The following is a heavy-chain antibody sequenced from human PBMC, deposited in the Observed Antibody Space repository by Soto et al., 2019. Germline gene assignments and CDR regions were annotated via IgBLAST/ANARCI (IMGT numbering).Heavy chain of an antibody. CDR1: GFTFSSYW. V-gene: IGHV3-74*01. CDR2: ISGDFSSR. D-gene: IGHD1-1*01. J-gene: IGHJ5*02. Sequence: EMQLVESGGGLVQPGGSRRLSCTTSGFTFSSYWMHWVRQAPGKGLVWVSRISGDFSSRSYADSVKDRFTISRDNAKSTLYLQMDSLRAEDTAVYYCARGIGYSAQDLWGQGTLVTVSS. CDR3: ARGIGYSAQDL.